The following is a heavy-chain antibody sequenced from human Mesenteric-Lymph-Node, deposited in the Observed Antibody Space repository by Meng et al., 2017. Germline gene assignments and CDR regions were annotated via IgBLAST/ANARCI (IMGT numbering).Heavy chain of an antibody. J-gene: IGHJ3*02. D-gene: IGHD4-17*01. CDR3: ARRMTTPKDYAFDI. Sequence: SETLSLTCTVSGGSISSYYWSWIRQPPGKGLEWIGSIYYSGSTYYNPSLKSRVTISVDTSKNQFSLKLSSVTAADTAVYYCARRMTTPKDYAFDIWGQGTMVTVSS. V-gene: IGHV4-59*12. CDR2: IYYSGST. CDR1: GGSISSYY.